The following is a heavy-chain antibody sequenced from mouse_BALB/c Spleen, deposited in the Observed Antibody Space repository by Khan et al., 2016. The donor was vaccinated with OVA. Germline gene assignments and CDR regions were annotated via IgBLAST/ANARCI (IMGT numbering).Heavy chain of an antibody. CDR1: GFSLTGYG. D-gene: IGHD2-10*01. Sequence: QVHVKQSGPGLVAPSQSLSITCTVSGFSLTGYGVNWVRQPPGKGLEWLGMIWGDGSTDYNSALKSRLNLSKDNSKSQVFLKMNSLQTDDTARYYCARAYYGNYSEAMDFWGQGTSVTVSS. CDR2: IWGDGST. J-gene: IGHJ4*01. CDR3: ARAYYGNYSEAMDF. V-gene: IGHV2-6-7*01.